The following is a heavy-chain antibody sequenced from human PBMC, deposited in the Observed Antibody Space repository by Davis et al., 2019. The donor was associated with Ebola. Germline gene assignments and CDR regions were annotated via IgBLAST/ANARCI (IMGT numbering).Heavy chain of an antibody. J-gene: IGHJ3*02. CDR1: GFTFSSYG. CDR3: AKLWGYGYGESVDI. CDR2: ISYDGSNK. D-gene: IGHD5-18*01. V-gene: IGHV3-30*18. Sequence: PGGSLRLSCAASGFTFSSYGMHWVRQAPGKGLEWVAVISYDGSNKYYADSVKGRFTISRDNSKNTLYLQMNSLRAEDTAVYYCAKLWGYGYGESVDIWGQGTMVTVSS.